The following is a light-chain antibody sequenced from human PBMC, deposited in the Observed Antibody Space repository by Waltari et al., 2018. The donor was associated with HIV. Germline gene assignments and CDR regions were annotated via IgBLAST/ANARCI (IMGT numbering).Light chain of an antibody. V-gene: IGLV2-14*03. CDR2: DFN. CDR1: ASDIGRYNY. CDR3: ASYTVNSTGV. Sequence: QSALSQPASVSASPGQSVAISCSGSASDIGRYNYVSWYQQHPDRPPPLILFDFNNRPSGIADRFSGSKSGPTASLTISPVRTADEADYYCASYTVNSTGVFGTGTKLSVL. J-gene: IGLJ1*01.